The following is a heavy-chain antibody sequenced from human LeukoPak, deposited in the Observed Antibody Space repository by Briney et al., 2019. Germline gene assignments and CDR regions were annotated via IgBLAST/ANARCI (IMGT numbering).Heavy chain of an antibody. CDR1: GFTFSSYW. J-gene: IGHJ3*02. V-gene: IGHV3-74*01. Sequence: GGSLRLSCAASGFTFSSYWMYWVRQAPGKGLVWVSRIKSDGSSTNYADSVKGRFTISRDNAKNTLYLQMNSLRVEDTAVYYCTKGSLGAFDIWGQGTMVTVS. D-gene: IGHD1-26*01. CDR2: IKSDGSST. CDR3: TKGSLGAFDI.